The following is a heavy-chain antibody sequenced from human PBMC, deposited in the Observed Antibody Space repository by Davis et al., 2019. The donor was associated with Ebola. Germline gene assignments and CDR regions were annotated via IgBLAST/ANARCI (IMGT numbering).Heavy chain of an antibody. Sequence: GESLKISCAASGFTFSNDWMTWVRQAPGKGLEWVANIKQDGSEKYYVDSAKGRFTISRDNAKNSLYLQMNSLRAEDTAVYYCARGRGRDGYNYRRYFDLWGRGTLVTVSS. CDR2: IKQDGSEK. D-gene: IGHD5-24*01. V-gene: IGHV3-7*03. J-gene: IGHJ2*01. CDR3: ARGRGRDGYNYRRYFDL. CDR1: GFTFSNDW.